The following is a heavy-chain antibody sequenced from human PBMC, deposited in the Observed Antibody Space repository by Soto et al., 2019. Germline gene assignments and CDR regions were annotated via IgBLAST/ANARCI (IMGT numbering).Heavy chain of an antibody. D-gene: IGHD5-18*01. CDR1: GYTFTHYY. V-gene: IGHV1-46*01. Sequence: ASVKVSCKASGYTFTHYYIHWVRQAPGQGLEWMGIINPNGGITTYAQKFRAGFSMTRDTSTSTVYLELSSLRSEDSAVYYCATSVNSAMAFDYWGQGTLVTVSS. CDR2: INPNGGIT. J-gene: IGHJ4*02. CDR3: ATSVNSAMAFDY.